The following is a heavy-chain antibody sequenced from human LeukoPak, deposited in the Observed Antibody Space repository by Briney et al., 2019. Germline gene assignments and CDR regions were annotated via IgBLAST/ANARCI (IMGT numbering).Heavy chain of an antibody. Sequence: GRSLRLSCAASGFTFSSYAMHWVRQAPGKGLEWVAVISYDGSNKYYADSVKGRFTISRDNSKNTLYLQMNSLRAEDTAVYYCAKAIAVAGDEYYFDYWGQGTLVTVSS. J-gene: IGHJ4*02. CDR1: GFTFSSYA. V-gene: IGHV3-30-3*01. D-gene: IGHD6-19*01. CDR3: AKAIAVAGDEYYFDY. CDR2: ISYDGSNK.